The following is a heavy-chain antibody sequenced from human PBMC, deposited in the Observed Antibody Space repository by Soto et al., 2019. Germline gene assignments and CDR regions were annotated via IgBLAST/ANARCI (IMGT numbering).Heavy chain of an antibody. CDR1: GFTFRDYW. Sequence: EVQLVESGGGLVQRGGSLRLSCAGSGFTFRDYWMNWVRQAPGKGLEWVANINQDGSQRYYVDSVKGRFTISRDNAKNSLYLEMNSLRAEDTAVYYCAKYTSADDYWGLGTLVTVSS. CDR3: AKYTSADDY. J-gene: IGHJ4*02. V-gene: IGHV3-7*01. D-gene: IGHD3-10*01. CDR2: INQDGSQR.